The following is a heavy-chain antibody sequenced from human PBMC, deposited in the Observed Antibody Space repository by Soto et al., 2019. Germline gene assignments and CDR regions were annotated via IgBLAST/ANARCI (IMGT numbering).Heavy chain of an antibody. J-gene: IGHJ6*02. CDR2: IDWDDDK. CDR1: GFSLSTSGMC. V-gene: IGHV2-70*01. Sequence: SGTTLVNPTHTLTLTCTFSGFSLSTSGMCVSWIRQPPGKALEWLALIDWDDDKYYSTSLKTRLTISKDTSKNQVVLTMTNMDPVDTATYYCARMKGGYSGYDAYYYYYYGMDVWGQGTTVTVSS. D-gene: IGHD5-12*01. CDR3: ARMKGGYSGYDAYYYYYYGMDV.